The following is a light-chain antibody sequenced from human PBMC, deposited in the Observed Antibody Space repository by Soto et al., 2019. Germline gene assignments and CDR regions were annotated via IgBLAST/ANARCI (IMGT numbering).Light chain of an antibody. CDR1: SSDVGVYNY. Sequence: QSVLTQPASVSGSPGQSIIISCTGTSSDVGVYNYVSWYQHHPGKAPKLMIYDVSNRPSGVSNRFSGSKSGNTASLIISGLQAEDEADYYCSSYTSSSTLSTYVFGTGTKVTVL. CDR3: SSYTSSSTLSTYV. J-gene: IGLJ1*01. CDR2: DVS. V-gene: IGLV2-14*03.